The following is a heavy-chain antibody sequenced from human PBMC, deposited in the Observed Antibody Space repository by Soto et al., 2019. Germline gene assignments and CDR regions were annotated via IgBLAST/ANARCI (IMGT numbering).Heavy chain of an antibody. Sequence: SETLSLTCAVSGGSISSGRYSWSWIGQPPGRGLEWIGYIYASGSTYYNPSIRSRVTISIDRSKNQFSLMLDSVTAADTAVYFCARDIGRSHYIYFNPWGQGTLVTVSS. V-gene: IGHV4-30-2*01. CDR3: ARDIGRSHYIYFNP. D-gene: IGHD4-4*01. J-gene: IGHJ5*02. CDR1: GGSISSGRYS. CDR2: IYASGST.